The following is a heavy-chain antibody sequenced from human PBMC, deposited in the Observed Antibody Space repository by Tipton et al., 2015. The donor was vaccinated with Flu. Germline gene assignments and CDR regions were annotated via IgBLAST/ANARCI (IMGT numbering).Heavy chain of an antibody. CDR3: ARDTPLITGTTDYYYYMDV. CDR2: IYYSGST. Sequence: TLSLTCTVSGGSISSYYWSWIRQPPGKGLEWIGYIYYSGSTNYNPSLKSRVTISVDTSKNQFSLKLSSVTAADTAVYYCARDTPLITGTTDYYYYMDVWGKGTTVTVSS. D-gene: IGHD1-7*01. J-gene: IGHJ6*03. CDR1: GGSISSYY. V-gene: IGHV4-59*12.